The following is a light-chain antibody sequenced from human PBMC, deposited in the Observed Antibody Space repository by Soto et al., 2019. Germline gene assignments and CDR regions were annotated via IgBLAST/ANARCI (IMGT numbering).Light chain of an antibody. CDR3: QLYGSSPPFT. J-gene: IGKJ3*01. CDR1: QSVSNNY. V-gene: IGKV3-20*01. CDR2: GAS. Sequence: DIVLTQSPGTLSLSPGERATLACRASQSVSNNYLAWYQQKPGQTPRLLIYGASNRATGIPARFSGSGSGTDFTLTISRLEPEDFAVYYCQLYGSSPPFTFGPGTTVDIQ.